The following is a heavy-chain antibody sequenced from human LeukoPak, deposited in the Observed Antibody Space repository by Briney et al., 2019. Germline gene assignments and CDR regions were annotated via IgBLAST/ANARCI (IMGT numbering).Heavy chain of an antibody. D-gene: IGHD3-22*01. CDR1: GFTSSSYD. CDR3: ARDQYYYDSSGYSY. CDR2: ITSSSSNI. V-gene: IGHV3-48*01. Sequence: GGSLRLSCAASGFTSSSYDMNWVRQAPGKGLEWVSYITSSSSNIYYADSVKGRFTISRDNAKNSLYLQMNSLRAEDTAVYYCARDQYYYDSSGYSYWGQGTLVTVSS. J-gene: IGHJ4*02.